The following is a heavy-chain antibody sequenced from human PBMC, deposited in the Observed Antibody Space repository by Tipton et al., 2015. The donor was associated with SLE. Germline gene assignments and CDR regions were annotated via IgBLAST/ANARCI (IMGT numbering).Heavy chain of an antibody. Sequence: TLSLTCAVNGGSLSGYAWSWIRQPPGKGLEWIGEINHSGFTNYRPSLKSRVTMSADRSTNQLSLKLSSVTAADTAVYYCASSNLCGGDCYHYWGQGTLVTVSS. D-gene: IGHD2-21*01. CDR2: INHSGFT. J-gene: IGHJ4*02. CDR3: ASSNLCGGDCYHY. CDR1: GGSLSGYA. V-gene: IGHV4-34*01.